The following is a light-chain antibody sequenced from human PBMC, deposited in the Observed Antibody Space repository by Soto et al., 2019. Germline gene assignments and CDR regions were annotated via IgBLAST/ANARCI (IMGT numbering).Light chain of an antibody. V-gene: IGKV1-5*03. CDR1: QTISSW. Sequence: DIQMTQSPSTLSGSVGDRVTITCRASQTISSWLAWYQQKPGKAPKLLIYMASTLKSGVPSRFSGSGSGTEFTLTISSLQPDDFATYYCQHDNSYSEAFGQGTKVELK. CDR2: MAS. J-gene: IGKJ1*01. CDR3: QHDNSYSEA.